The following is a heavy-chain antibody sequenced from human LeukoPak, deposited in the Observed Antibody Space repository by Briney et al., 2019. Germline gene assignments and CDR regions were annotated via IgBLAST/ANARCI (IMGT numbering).Heavy chain of an antibody. D-gene: IGHD4-17*01. J-gene: IGHJ2*01. Sequence: GGTLRLSCAASGFTFSNYGMSWVRQAPGKGLEWVSGINWNGGSTGYADSVKGRFTISRDNARNSLYLQMNSLRAEDTALYYCARAFYGDYWYFDLWGRGTLLTVSS. CDR1: GFTFSNYG. CDR2: INWNGGST. V-gene: IGHV3-20*04. CDR3: ARAFYGDYWYFDL.